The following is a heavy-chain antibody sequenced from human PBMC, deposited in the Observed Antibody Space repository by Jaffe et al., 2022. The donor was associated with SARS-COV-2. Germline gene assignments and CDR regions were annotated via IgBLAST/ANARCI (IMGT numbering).Heavy chain of an antibody. CDR3: AREVAAEVWYYYYGMDV. D-gene: IGHD2-15*01. CDR2: IWYDGSNK. Sequence: QVQLVESGGGVVQPGRSLRLSCAASGFTFSSYGMHWVRQAPGKGLEWVAVIWYDGSNKYYADSVKGRFTISRDNSKNTLYLQMNSLRAEDTAVYYCAREVAAEVWYYYYGMDVWGQGTTVTVSS. CDR1: GFTFSSYG. V-gene: IGHV3-33*01. J-gene: IGHJ6*02.